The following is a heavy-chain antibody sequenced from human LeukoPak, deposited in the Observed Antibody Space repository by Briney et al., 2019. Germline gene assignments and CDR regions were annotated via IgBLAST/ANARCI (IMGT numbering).Heavy chain of an antibody. V-gene: IGHV3-9*01. CDR3: AREGDSSGYYSSH. Sequence: GGSLRLSCAASGFTFDDYAMHWVRQAPGKGLEWVSGISWNSGSIGYADSVKGRFTISRDNAKNSLYLQMNSLRAEDTAVYYCAREGDSSGYYSSHWGQGTLVTVSS. D-gene: IGHD3-22*01. J-gene: IGHJ4*02. CDR2: ISWNSGSI. CDR1: GFTFDDYA.